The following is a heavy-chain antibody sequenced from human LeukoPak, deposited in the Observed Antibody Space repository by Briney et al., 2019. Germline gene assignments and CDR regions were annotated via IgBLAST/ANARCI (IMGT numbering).Heavy chain of an antibody. Sequence: GRTLRLSCAASGFTFSTYGMSWVRQAPGKGLVWVSAISGSGGSTYYADSVKGRFTISRDNSKNTLYLQMDSLRSDDTAVSYCAKSSAGITWFDPWGQGTLVTVSS. J-gene: IGHJ5*02. CDR2: ISGSGGST. CDR3: AKSSAGITWFDP. CDR1: GFTFSTYG. V-gene: IGHV3-23*01. D-gene: IGHD1-1*01.